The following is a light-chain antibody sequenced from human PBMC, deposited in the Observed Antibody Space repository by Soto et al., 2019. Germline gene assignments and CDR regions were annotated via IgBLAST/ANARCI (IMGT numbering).Light chain of an antibody. V-gene: IGKV3-20*01. Sequence: EIVLTQSPGTLSLSPGERATLSCRASQSVSSSYLAWHQQKPGQAPRLLIYGASSRATGIPDRFSGSGSGTDFTLTISRLEPEDFAVYYCQQYGSSSITFGQGTRLEIK. CDR2: GAS. CDR1: QSVSSSY. CDR3: QQYGSSSIT. J-gene: IGKJ5*01.